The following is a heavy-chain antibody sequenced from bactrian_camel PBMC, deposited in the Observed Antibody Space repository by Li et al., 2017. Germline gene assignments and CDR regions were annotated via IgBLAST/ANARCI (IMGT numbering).Heavy chain of an antibody. J-gene: IGHJ4*01. CDR1: GFIFSDYR. V-gene: IGHV3S1*01. CDR3: AADSSSWYHYYY. D-gene: IGHD6*01. CDR2: INSGGGST. Sequence: HVQLVESGGGLVQPGESLKLSCAASGFIFSDYRSDWVRQAPGKGLEWVSTINSGGGSTFYADSVKDRFTISRDNFANTLYLQLNSLKTEDTAMYYCAADSSSWYHYYYWGRGTQVTVS.